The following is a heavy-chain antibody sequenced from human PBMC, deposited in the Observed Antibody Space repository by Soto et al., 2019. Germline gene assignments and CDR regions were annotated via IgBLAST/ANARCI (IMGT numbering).Heavy chain of an antibody. V-gene: IGHV1-69*06. D-gene: IGHD1-26*01. J-gene: IGHJ4*02. Sequence: QVQLVQSGAEVKKPGSSVKVSCKASGGTFSSYAISWVRQAPGQGLEWMGGIIPIFGTANYAQKFQGRVRITADKSTSTAYMELSSLRAEDTAGYYCARVGGSYYQLDYWGQGTLVTVSS. CDR1: GGTFSSYA. CDR2: IIPIFGTA. CDR3: ARVGGSYYQLDY.